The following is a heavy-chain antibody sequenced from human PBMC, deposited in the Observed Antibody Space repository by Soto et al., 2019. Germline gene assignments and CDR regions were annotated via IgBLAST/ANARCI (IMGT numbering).Heavy chain of an antibody. V-gene: IGHV4-31*03. CDR3: ARDQVLRYFGKVFGFDP. J-gene: IGHJ5*02. Sequence: SETLSLTCTVSGGSISRGGYYWSWIRQHPGKGLEWIGYIYYSGSTYYNPSLKSRVTISVDTSKNQFSLKLSSVTAADTAVYYCARDQVLRYFGKVFGFDPWGQGTLVTVSS. CDR1: GGSISRGGYY. CDR2: IYYSGST. D-gene: IGHD3-9*01.